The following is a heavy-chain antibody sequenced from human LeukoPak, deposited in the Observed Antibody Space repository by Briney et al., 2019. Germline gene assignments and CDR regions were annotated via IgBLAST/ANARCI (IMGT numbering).Heavy chain of an antibody. J-gene: IGHJ4*02. CDR1: GYTFTAYY. D-gene: IGHD5-24*01. CDR3: ATEMAAFSRYFDY. CDR2: INANSGGT. Sequence: ASVKVSCKASGYTFTAYYMHWVRQAPGQGLEWMGCINANSGGTDYVQKFQGRVTMTRDTSISTAYMELSGLTSDDTAVYYCATEMAAFSRYFDYWGQGTLVTVSS. V-gene: IGHV1-2*02.